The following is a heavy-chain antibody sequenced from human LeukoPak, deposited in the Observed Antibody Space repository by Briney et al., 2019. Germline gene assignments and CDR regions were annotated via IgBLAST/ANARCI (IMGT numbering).Heavy chain of an antibody. CDR1: GFTFSSYW. J-gene: IGHJ4*02. Sequence: PGGSLRLSCAASGFTFSSYWMHWVRQAPGKGLLWVSRINTDGSSTNYADSVKGRFTISRDDSKNTLYLQMNSLRPEDTAIYYCARDGLTGRTDGTLDHWGQGTLVTVSS. CDR3: ARDGLTGRTDGTLDH. D-gene: IGHD1-20*01. V-gene: IGHV3-74*01. CDR2: INTDGSST.